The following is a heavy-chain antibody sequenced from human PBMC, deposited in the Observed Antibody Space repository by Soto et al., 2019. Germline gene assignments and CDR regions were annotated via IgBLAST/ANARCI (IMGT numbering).Heavy chain of an antibody. J-gene: IGHJ4*02. CDR2: IDTSGHST. V-gene: IGHV3-74*01. Sequence: PGGSLRLSCEASGFVFTNFWMHWVRHVPGTGLVWVDRIDTSGHSTNYAESVKGRFTIARDNAKNTVSLQMNSLRVEDTGVYYCAKDSWYFDLWSQGSQVTVSS. D-gene: IGHD6-13*01. CDR3: AKDSWYFDL. CDR1: GFVFTNFW.